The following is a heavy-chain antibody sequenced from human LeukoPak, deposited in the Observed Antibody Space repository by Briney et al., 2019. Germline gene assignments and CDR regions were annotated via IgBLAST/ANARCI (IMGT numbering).Heavy chain of an antibody. J-gene: IGHJ4*02. D-gene: IGHD6-13*01. Sequence: SETLSLTCTVSGGSISSYYWSWIRQPAGKGLEWIGRIYTSGSTNYNPSLKSRVTMSVDTSKNQFSRKLTSVTAADTAVYYCARGSSWYSLDYWGQGTLVTVSS. CDR1: GGSISSYY. CDR2: IYTSGST. V-gene: IGHV4-4*07. CDR3: ARGSSWYSLDY.